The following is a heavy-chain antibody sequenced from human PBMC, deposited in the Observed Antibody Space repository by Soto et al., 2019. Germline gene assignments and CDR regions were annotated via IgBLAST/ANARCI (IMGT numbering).Heavy chain of an antibody. J-gene: IGHJ5*02. V-gene: IGHV3-43*01. CDR3: AKDGQGRTPNLNWFDQ. Sequence: PGGSLRLSCEASGFTFDDYTMHWVRQAPGKGLEWVSLISWDGFSTFYADSVKGRFTISRDNSKTSLYLQMNSLRTEDTALYYCAKDGQGRTPNLNWFDQWGQGTLVTVSS. CDR2: ISWDGFST. CDR1: GFTFDDYT.